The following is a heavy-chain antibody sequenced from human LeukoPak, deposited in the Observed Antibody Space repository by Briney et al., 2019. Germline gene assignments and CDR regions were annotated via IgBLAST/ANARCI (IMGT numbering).Heavy chain of an antibody. V-gene: IGHV4-34*01. CDR2: INHSGST. J-gene: IGHJ4*02. Sequence: GSLRLSCAASGSTFSRYAMSWVRQAPGKGLEWIGEINHSGSTNYNPSLKSRVTISVDTSKNQFSLKLSSVTAADTAVYYCARGRATYYYDSSGYYTYYFDYWGQGTLVTVSS. D-gene: IGHD3-22*01. CDR3: ARGRATYYYDSSGYYTYYFDY. CDR1: GSTFSRYA.